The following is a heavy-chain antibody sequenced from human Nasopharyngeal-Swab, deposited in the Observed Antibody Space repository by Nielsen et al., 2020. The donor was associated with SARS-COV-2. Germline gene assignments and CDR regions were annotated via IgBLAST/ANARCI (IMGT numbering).Heavy chain of an antibody. D-gene: IGHD2-21*01. CDR2: INPSGGST. CDR1: GYTFTSYY. Sequence: ASVKVSCKASGYTFTSYYMHWVRQAPGQGFEWMGIINPSGGSTSYAQKFQGRVTMTRDTSTSTVYMELSSLRSEDTAVYYCARGGIPPHFRSYFDYWGQGTLVTVSS. CDR3: ARGGIPPHFRSYFDY. V-gene: IGHV1-46*01. J-gene: IGHJ4*02.